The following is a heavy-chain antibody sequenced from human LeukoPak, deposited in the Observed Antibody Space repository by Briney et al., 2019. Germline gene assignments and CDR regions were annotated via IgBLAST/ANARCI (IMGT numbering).Heavy chain of an antibody. Sequence: ASVKVSCKASGYTFTGYYMHWVRQAPGQGLEWMGWINPNSGDTNYAQKFQGRVTMIRDTSISTAYMELSRLRSDDTAVYYCARDLKRGYSSGRYSWGTGSSNDYWGQGTLVTVSS. V-gene: IGHV1-2*02. CDR1: GYTFTGYY. D-gene: IGHD6-19*01. CDR3: ARDLKRGYSSGRYSWGTGSSNDY. CDR2: INPNSGDT. J-gene: IGHJ4*02.